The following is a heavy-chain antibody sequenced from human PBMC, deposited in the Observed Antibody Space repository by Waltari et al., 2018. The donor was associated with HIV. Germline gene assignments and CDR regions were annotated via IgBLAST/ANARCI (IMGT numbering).Heavy chain of an antibody. D-gene: IGHD4-4*01. Sequence: QVQLVQSGALMEKPGASMKVSCRPSGFMFTSSYIHWVRQAPGQGLEWMGIRSPGAGPTNHGLKFQGSVTQSRDTSTSTVYMELGSLTSEDTAVDYCARDRLQYSYYGMDVWGQGTTVIVSS. CDR3: ARDRLQYSYYGMDV. CDR2: RSPGAGPT. CDR1: GFMFTSSY. V-gene: IGHV1-46*01. J-gene: IGHJ6*02.